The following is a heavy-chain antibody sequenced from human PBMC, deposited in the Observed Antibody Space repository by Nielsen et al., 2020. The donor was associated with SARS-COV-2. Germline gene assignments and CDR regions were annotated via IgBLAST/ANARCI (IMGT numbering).Heavy chain of an antibody. CDR1: GYSFTNYW. V-gene: IGHV5-51*01. Sequence: GESLKISCKASGYSFTNYWIGWVRQMPGKGLECVGIIYPADSDTKYSPSFQGQVTISADKPINTAYLQWNSLKASDTAMCYCARHRYFDSWGQGTLVTVSS. CDR3: ARHRYFDS. J-gene: IGHJ4*02. CDR2: IYPADSDT.